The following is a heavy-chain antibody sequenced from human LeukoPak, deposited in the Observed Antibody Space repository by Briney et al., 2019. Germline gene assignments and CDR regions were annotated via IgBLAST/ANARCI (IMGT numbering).Heavy chain of an antibody. CDR1: GYSISSGYY. CDR3: ARDSCGEPENCEFDY. CDR2: IYHSGST. J-gene: IGHJ4*02. Sequence: PSETLSLTCTVSGYSISSGYYWGWIQQPPGKGLEWIGSIYHSGSTYYNPSLKSRVTISVDTSKNQFSLKLSSVTAADTAVYYCARDSCGEPENCEFDYWGQGTLVTVSS. V-gene: IGHV4-38-2*02. D-gene: IGHD1-26*01.